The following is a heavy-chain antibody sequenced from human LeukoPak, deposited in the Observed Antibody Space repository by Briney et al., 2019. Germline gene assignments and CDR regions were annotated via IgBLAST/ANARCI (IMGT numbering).Heavy chain of an antibody. Sequence: SENLSLTCTISGGSTSTYYWSWIRQSPGQGLEWIGCVYYSGSTNYNPSLKSRVTISVDTSKNQFSLKVTSVTAADTAVYYCARGGPGLQFDYWGQGTLVTVSS. CDR3: ARGGPGLQFDY. V-gene: IGHV4-59*01. J-gene: IGHJ4*02. CDR2: VYYSGST. CDR1: GGSTSTYY.